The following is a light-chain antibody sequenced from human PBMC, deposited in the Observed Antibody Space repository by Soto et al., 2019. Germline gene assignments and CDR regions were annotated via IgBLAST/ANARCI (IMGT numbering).Light chain of an antibody. Sequence: EIVMTQSPATLSVSPGERATLSCRASQTISSNLAWYQQRPGQAPRLLIHGASTRATGVPARFSGSGSGTEFTLTISSLQSEDFAAHYCQQYHNWPPQYTFGQRTKLQIK. J-gene: IGKJ2*01. CDR3: QQYHNWPPQYT. CDR1: QTISSN. V-gene: IGKV3-15*01. CDR2: GAS.